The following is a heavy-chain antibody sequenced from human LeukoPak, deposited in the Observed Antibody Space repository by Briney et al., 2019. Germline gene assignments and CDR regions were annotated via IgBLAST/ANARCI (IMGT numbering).Heavy chain of an antibody. CDR3: TTDLDY. Sequence: PGGSLRLSCAGAGFIFTDVWMSWARQAPGKGLEWVGRIKSKSDGGTIDYAAPVKGRITVSRDDSRKTLSLELNNLKTEDTGVYYCTTDLDYWGQGTLVTVSS. J-gene: IGHJ4*02. CDR1: GFIFTDVW. V-gene: IGHV3-15*01. CDR2: IKSKSDGGTI.